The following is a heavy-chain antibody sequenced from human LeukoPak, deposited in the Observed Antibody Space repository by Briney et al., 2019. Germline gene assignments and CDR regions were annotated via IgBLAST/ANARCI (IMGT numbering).Heavy chain of an antibody. CDR3: AREGTGYSGSHQYFQH. CDR1: GYTFIRYY. V-gene: IGHV1-46*01. D-gene: IGHD1-26*01. Sequence: ASVEVSCSASGYTFIRYYVHWVRQDPGEGLEWLGIISSSGASTTYAPRFQGRVTMTRDTSTSTVYMELSSLRFEDTAVYYCAREGTGYSGSHQYFQHWGQGTLVTVSS. CDR2: ISSSGAST. J-gene: IGHJ1*01.